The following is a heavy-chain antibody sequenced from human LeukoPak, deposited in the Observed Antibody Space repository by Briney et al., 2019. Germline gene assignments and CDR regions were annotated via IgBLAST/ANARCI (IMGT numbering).Heavy chain of an antibody. J-gene: IGHJ3*02. CDR1: GFTFSSYG. V-gene: IGHV3-33*01. Sequence: GGSLRLSCAASGFTFSSYGVHWVRQAPGKGLEWVAVIWYDGSNKYYADSVKGRFTISRDNSKNTLYLQMNSLRAEDTAVYYCARALRWNDAFDIWGQGTMVTVSS. CDR3: ARALRWNDAFDI. CDR2: IWYDGSNK. D-gene: IGHD5-24*01.